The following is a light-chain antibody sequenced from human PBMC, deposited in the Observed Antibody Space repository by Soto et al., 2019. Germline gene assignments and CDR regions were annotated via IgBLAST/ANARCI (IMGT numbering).Light chain of an antibody. J-gene: IGKJ5*01. V-gene: IGKV3D-15*01. CDR3: QQYHYWPYT. Sequence: EIVLTQSPGSLSLSPGERATLSCRASQSVSSNYLAWYQQKPGQAPRLLVYGASSRATGIPARFSGSGSGTEFTLTISSLQSEDFAIYYCQQYHYWPYTFGQGTRLEIK. CDR1: QSVSSN. CDR2: GAS.